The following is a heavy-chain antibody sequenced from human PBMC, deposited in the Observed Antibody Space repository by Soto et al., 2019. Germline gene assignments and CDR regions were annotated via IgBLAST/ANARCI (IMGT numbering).Heavy chain of an antibody. CDR1: GGSISSSDSS. D-gene: IGHD4-17*01. CDR3: ARGLMTTVTTPFDY. Sequence: QVQLQESGPGLVKPSQTLSLTCTVSGGSISSSDSSWSWIRQHPGWGLGWIGHSFYSGSTYYNPSPRGRVIISVDTSQSRFSLKLSSVIAEDTAVYYCARGLMTTVTTPFDYWGLGTLVTVSS. CDR2: SFYSGST. V-gene: IGHV4-30-4*01. J-gene: IGHJ4*02.